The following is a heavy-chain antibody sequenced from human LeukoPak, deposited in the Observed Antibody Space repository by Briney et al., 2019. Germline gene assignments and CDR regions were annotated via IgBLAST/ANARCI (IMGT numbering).Heavy chain of an antibody. CDR3: ARQPAGTAAFDI. CDR2: THNNGDS. J-gene: IGHJ3*02. Sequence: PSETLSLTCTVSGASIDSYYWSWIRQPPGKGLEWIGYTHNNGDSNYNPSLKSRLTISVDTSKNEVSLVLTSVTAADTALYYCARQPAGTAAFDIWAKGTMVIVSA. V-gene: IGHV4-59*08. CDR1: GASIDSYY. D-gene: IGHD1-14*01.